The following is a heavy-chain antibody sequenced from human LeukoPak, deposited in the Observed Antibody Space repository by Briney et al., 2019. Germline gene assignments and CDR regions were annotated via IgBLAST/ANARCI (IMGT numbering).Heavy chain of an antibody. D-gene: IGHD3-3*01. CDR2: IYYSGST. Sequence: SETLSLTCTVSGDSFRRYYWSWIRQPPGKGPEWIGYIYYSGSTNYNPSLKSRVTISVDTSKNQFSLKLNSVTAADTAVYYCARGRNLEWFDYWGQGTLVTVSS. J-gene: IGHJ5*01. CDR3: ARGRNLEWFDY. CDR1: GDSFRRYY. V-gene: IGHV4-59*01.